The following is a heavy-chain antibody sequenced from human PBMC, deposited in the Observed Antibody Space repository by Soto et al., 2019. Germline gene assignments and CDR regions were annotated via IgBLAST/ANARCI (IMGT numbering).Heavy chain of an antibody. Sequence: QVQVVQSGDEVKKPGASVKVSCKASGYTFTNYGFSWVRQAPGQGLEWMGWISGYNGNTKYAEKFQGRVTMTTDTSTRTAHMELRSLRSDDTAVYSCAREGQATYYYYGMDVWGQGTAVTVSS. CDR2: ISGYNGNT. V-gene: IGHV1-18*01. CDR1: GYTFTNYG. CDR3: AREGQATYYYYGMDV. J-gene: IGHJ6*02.